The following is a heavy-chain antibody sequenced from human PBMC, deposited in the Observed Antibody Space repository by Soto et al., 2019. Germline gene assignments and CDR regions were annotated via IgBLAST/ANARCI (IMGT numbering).Heavy chain of an antibody. V-gene: IGHV3-11*01. CDR1: GFTFSDYY. J-gene: IGHJ5*02. Sequence: VKLVESGGGLVQPGGSLRLSCAASGFTFSDYYMSWIRQAPGKGLEWVSYISSSGSTIYYADSVKGRFTISRDNAKNSLYLQMNSLRAEDTAVYYCARVYYYDSTRNWFDPWGQGTLVTVSS. CDR3: ARVYYYDSTRNWFDP. CDR2: ISSSGSTI. D-gene: IGHD3-22*01.